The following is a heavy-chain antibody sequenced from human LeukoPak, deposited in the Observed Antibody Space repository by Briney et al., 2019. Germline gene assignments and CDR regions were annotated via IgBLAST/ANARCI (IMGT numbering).Heavy chain of an antibody. CDR1: GFTFDDYA. J-gene: IGHJ4*02. V-gene: IGHV3-9*01. D-gene: IGHD3-10*01. CDR2: ISWNSGSI. CDR3: AKARIPYYPSAGYFDY. Sequence: GGSLRLSCAASGFTFDDYAMHWVRQAPGKGLEWVSGISWNSGSIGYADSVKGRFTISRDNAKNSLYLQMNSLRAEDTALYYCAKARIPYYPSAGYFDYWGQGTLVTVSS.